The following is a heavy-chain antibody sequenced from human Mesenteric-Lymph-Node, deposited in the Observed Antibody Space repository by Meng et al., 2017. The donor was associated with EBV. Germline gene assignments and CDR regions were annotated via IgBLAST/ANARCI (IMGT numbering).Heavy chain of an antibody. Sequence: VLVQAAGPGLGKPWCTLALTCAVSGGSSSSSNGWTWVRQPPGKGLEWIGEIFPTGGTNYNPSLKSRLTISVDKSKNQFSLKLSSVTAADTAVYYCAREGEVGYYESSGYYYWGQGTLVTVSS. CDR2: IFPTGGT. J-gene: IGHJ4*02. CDR1: GGSSSSSNG. D-gene: IGHD3-22*01. V-gene: IGHV4-4*02. CDR3: AREGEVGYYESSGYYY.